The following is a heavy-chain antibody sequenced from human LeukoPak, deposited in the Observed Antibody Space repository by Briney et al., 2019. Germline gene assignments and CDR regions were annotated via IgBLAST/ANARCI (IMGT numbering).Heavy chain of an antibody. CDR1: GYTFTSYG. V-gene: IGHV1-18*01. CDR2: ISAYNGNT. J-gene: IGHJ5*02. D-gene: IGHD3-22*01. CDR3: ARENYYDSSGYYPVGNWFDP. Sequence: GASVKVSCKASGYTFTSYGISWVRQAPGQGLEWMGWISAYNGNTNYAQKLQGRVTMTTDTSTSTAYMELRSLRSDDTAMYYCARENYYDSSGYYPVGNWFDPWGQGTLVTVSS.